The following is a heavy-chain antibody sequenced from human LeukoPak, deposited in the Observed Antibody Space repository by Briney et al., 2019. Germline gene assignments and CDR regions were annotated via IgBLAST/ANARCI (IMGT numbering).Heavy chain of an antibody. CDR1: GGSISSGGYY. J-gene: IGHJ4*02. Sequence: PSETLSLTCTVSGGSISSGGYYWSWIRQHPGKGLEWIGYIYYSGSTYYNPSLECRVTISVDTSKNQFSLKLSSVTAADTAVYYCARAWDTAMAKFDYWGQGTLVTVSS. CDR3: ARAWDTAMAKFDY. CDR2: IYYSGST. V-gene: IGHV4-31*03. D-gene: IGHD5-18*01.